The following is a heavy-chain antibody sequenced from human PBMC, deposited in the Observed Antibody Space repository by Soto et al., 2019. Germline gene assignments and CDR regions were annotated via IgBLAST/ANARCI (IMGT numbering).Heavy chain of an antibody. J-gene: IGHJ4*02. V-gene: IGHV4-4*02. D-gene: IGHD6-13*01. CDR3: ARGFGHTSSWYFDL. CDR2: IYYSGNT. Sequence: QVQLQESGPGLVKPSGTLSLTCAVSGGSITSNNWWSWVRQPPGKGLEWIGEIYYSGNTNYNPSLRGRGSISVAKSQTQVSLWLTSVTAADTAGYYFARGFGHTSSWYFDLWGQGILITVSS. CDR1: GGSITSNNW.